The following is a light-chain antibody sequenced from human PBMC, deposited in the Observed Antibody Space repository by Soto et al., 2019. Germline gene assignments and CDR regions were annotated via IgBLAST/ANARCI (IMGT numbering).Light chain of an antibody. CDR1: QSISNH. CDR3: EQTYSTPVT. J-gene: IGKJ5*01. Sequence: DIQMTQSPSSLSASVGDRVTITCRASQSISNHLNWYQQKPGKAPKLLIYGASSVQSGVPLRFSGSGSGTEFTLTISSLQPEDFAIYYCEQTYSTPVTFGQGTRLEIK. V-gene: IGKV1-39*01. CDR2: GAS.